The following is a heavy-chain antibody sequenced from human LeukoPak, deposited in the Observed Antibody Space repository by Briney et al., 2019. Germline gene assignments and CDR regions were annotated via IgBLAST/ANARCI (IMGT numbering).Heavy chain of an antibody. CDR2: IYYSGST. V-gene: IGHV4-59*01. J-gene: IGHJ3*02. CDR1: GDSLSSYY. Sequence: SETLSLTCTVSGDSLSSYYWSWIRQPPGKGLEWIGYIYYSGSTNYNPSLKSRVPISVDTSKNQFSLKLSSVTAADTAVYYCARYSSGWYNGFDIWGQGTMVTVSS. D-gene: IGHD6-19*01. CDR3: ARYSSGWYNGFDI.